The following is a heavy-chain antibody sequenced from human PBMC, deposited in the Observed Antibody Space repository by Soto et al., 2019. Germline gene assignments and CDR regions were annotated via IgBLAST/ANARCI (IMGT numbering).Heavy chain of an antibody. CDR2: ISYDGSNK. J-gene: IGHJ4*02. CDR3: ARAAITYYYDSSGYYSH. D-gene: IGHD3-22*01. Sequence: GGSLRLSCAASGFTFSSYAMHWVRQAPGKGLEWVAVISYDGSNKYYADSVKGRFTISRDNSKNTLYLQMNSLRAEDTAVYYCARAAITYYYDSSGYYSHWGQGTLVTVSS. V-gene: IGHV3-30-3*01. CDR1: GFTFSSYA.